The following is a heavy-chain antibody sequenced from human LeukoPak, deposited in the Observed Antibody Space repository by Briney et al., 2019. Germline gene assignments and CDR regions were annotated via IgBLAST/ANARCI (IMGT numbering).Heavy chain of an antibody. D-gene: IGHD2-2*01. Sequence: TGGSLRLSCAASRFTFSGYGMHWVRQAPGKGLEWVSAISGSGGSTYYADSVKGRFTISRDNSKNTLYLQMNSLRAEDTAVYYCAKVGYQLLYFDYWGQGTLVTVSS. J-gene: IGHJ4*02. V-gene: IGHV3-23*01. CDR2: ISGSGGST. CDR3: AKVGYQLLYFDY. CDR1: RFTFSGYG.